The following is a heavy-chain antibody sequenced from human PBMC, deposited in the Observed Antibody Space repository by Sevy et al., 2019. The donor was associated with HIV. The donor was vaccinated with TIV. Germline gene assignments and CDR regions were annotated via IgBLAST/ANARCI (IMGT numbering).Heavy chain of an antibody. V-gene: IGHV3-74*01. CDR2: MNTDGSST. J-gene: IGHJ4*02. CDR3: ATPRFDF. CDR1: GFDFSSHW. Sequence: GGSLRLSCEASGFDFSSHWMQWVRQAPGKGLVWVSRMNTDGSSTNYADSVKGRFTISRDNAKNTLYLEMNNLRDEDTAFKYCATPRFDFWGPGTLVTVSS.